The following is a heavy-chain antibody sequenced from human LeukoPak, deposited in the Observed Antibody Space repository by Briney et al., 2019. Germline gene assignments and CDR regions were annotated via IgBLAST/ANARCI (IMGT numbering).Heavy chain of an antibody. CDR1: GYTFTSYD. CDR2: MNPNSGNT. J-gene: IGHJ4*02. CDR3: ATGHGSYSFDY. D-gene: IGHD1-26*01. V-gene: IGHV1-8*03. Sequence: ASVKVSCKASGYTFTSYDINWVRQATGQGLEWMGWMNPNSGNTGHAQKFQGRVTITRNTSISTAYLELSSLRSEDTAVYYCATGHGSYSFDYWGQGTLVTVSS.